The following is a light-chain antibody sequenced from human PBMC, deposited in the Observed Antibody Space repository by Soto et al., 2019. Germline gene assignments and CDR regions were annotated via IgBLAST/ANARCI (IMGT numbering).Light chain of an antibody. CDR3: QQYSTYPWT. Sequence: DIQMTQSPSTLSASVGDRVTITCRASQSINSWLAWYQQKPGKAPTLLIYKASSLESGVPSTFSGSGSGTEFTLTISSLQPDDFATYYCQQYSTYPWTFGQGTKVEIK. CDR2: KAS. CDR1: QSINSW. J-gene: IGKJ1*01. V-gene: IGKV1-5*03.